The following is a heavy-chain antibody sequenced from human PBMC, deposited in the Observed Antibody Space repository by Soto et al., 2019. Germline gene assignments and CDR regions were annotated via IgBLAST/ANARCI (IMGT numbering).Heavy chain of an antibody. CDR2: ISVYNGNT. D-gene: IGHD3-16*01. CDR3: ARDHPSQLGTGGN. CDR1: GYTFKTFG. J-gene: IGHJ1*01. V-gene: IGHV1-18*01. Sequence: QVQLVQSGGEVKKPGASVKVSCKASGYTFKTFGINWVRQAPGQGLEWMGWISVYNGNTNYAQRLQGRVTMTTDTSTNKVYTELSSLTADDAAVYYCARDHPSQLGTGGNWGQGTLVPVSS.